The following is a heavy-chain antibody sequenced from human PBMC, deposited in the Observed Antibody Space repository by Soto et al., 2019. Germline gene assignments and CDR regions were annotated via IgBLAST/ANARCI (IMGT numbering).Heavy chain of an antibody. V-gene: IGHV1-58*01. Sequence: QMQVVQSGPEVKKPGTSVIVSCKTSGFTFTNSAVQWVRQARGQGLEWMGWIVIGSGNTNYAQKFRQRVTITRDMSTSTAHMEVSSLTSEDTAVYYCAAELYSGGSCCSFDICGQVTLVTVST. J-gene: IGHJ3*02. D-gene: IGHD2-15*01. CDR3: AAELYSGGSCCSFDI. CDR2: IVIGSGNT. CDR1: GFTFTNSA.